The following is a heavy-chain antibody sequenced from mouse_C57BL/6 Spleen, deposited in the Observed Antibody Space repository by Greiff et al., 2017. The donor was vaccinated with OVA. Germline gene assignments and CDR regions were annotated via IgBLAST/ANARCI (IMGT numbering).Heavy chain of an antibody. D-gene: IGHD1-1*01. J-gene: IGHJ2*01. CDR1: GFTFTGYW. CDR2: ILTGSGST. V-gene: IGHV1-9*01. Sequence: VQLQQSGAELMKPGASVKLSCKATGFTFTGYWIEWVKQRPGHGLEWIGEILTGSGSTNYHEKFKGKATFTADTSSNTAYMQLSILTTEYSAIYYCARSVITTVVAFDYWGQGTTLTVSS. CDR3: ARSVITTVVAFDY.